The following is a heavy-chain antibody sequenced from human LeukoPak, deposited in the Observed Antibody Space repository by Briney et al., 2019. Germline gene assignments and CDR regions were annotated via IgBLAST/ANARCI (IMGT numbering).Heavy chain of an antibody. Sequence: GGSLRLSCAASGFTFSSYEMNWVRQAPGKGLEWVSYISSSGSTIYYADSVKGRFTISRDNAKNSLYLQMNSLRAEDTAVYYCARGRSEQQLADAFDIWGQGTMVTVSS. V-gene: IGHV3-48*03. D-gene: IGHD6-13*01. CDR2: ISSSGSTI. CDR3: ARGRSEQQLADAFDI. J-gene: IGHJ3*02. CDR1: GFTFSSYE.